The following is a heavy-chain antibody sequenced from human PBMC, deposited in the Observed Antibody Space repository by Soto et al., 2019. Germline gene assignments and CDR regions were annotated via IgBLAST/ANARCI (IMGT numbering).Heavy chain of an antibody. CDR2: IYHSGPT. V-gene: IGHV4-4*02. J-gene: IGHJ4*02. D-gene: IGHD2-15*01. CDR1: GGSISTNNW. CDR3: ARDGSGGSVEY. Sequence: QVQLQESGPGLVKPSETLSLTCAVSGGSISTNNWWTWVRQPPGKGLEWIGEIYHSGPTNYNPSLKSRVTISVDKSKNQFSLKLTSMTAADTAVYYCARDGSGGSVEYWGQGTLVTVSS.